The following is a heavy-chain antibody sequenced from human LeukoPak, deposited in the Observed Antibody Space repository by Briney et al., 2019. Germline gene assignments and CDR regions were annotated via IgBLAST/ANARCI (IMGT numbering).Heavy chain of an antibody. CDR2: IYYSGST. Sequence: SETLSLTCTVSGGSISSSSYYWGWIRQPPGKGLEWIGSIYYSGSTYYNPSLKSRVTISVDTSKNQFSLKLGSVTAADTAVYYCARIIAAAGPNWFDPWGQGTLVTVSS. CDR3: ARIIAAAGPNWFDP. D-gene: IGHD6-13*01. V-gene: IGHV4-39*01. CDR1: GGSISSSSYY. J-gene: IGHJ5*02.